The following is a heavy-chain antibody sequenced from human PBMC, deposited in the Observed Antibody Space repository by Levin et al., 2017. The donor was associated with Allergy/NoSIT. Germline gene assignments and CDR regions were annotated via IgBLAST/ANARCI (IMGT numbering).Heavy chain of an antibody. Sequence: TLSLTCTVSGGSISSGGYYWSWIRQHPGKGLEWIGYIYYSGSTYYNPSLKSRVTISVDTSKNQFSLKLSSVTAADTAVYYCARVILAVTTYFDYWGQGTLVTVSS. CDR3: ARVILAVTTYFDY. CDR1: GGSISSGGYY. V-gene: IGHV4-31*03. J-gene: IGHJ4*02. CDR2: IYYSGST. D-gene: IGHD4-17*01.